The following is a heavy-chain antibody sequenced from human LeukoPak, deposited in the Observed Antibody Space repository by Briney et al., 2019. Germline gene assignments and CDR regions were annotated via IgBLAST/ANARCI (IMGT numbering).Heavy chain of an antibody. CDR1: GYTFTGYY. V-gene: IGHV1-18*04. D-gene: IGHD3-22*01. Sequence: ASVKVSCKASGYTFTGYYMHWVRQAPGQGLEWMGWISGYNGNTKHAQKVQGRVTMTTDTSTTTAYMELRSLRSDDTAVYYCARGFPSRRNYDSSGYYSYYFDYWGQGTLVTVSS. CDR2: ISGYNGNT. J-gene: IGHJ4*02. CDR3: ARGFPSRRNYDSSGYYSYYFDY.